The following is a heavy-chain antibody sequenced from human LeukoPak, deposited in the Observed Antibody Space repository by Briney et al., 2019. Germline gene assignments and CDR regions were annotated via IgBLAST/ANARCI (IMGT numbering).Heavy chain of an antibody. CDR1: GFTFSSYS. J-gene: IGHJ4*02. D-gene: IGHD3-22*01. CDR2: ISSSSSSYI. V-gene: IGHV3-21*01. CDR3: ARLSYYYDSSGYYLEGFDY. Sequence: PGGSLRLSCAASGFTFSSYSMNWVRQAPGKGLEWVSSISSSSSSYIYYADSVKGRFTISRDNAKNSLYLQMNSLRAEDTAVYYCARLSYYYDSSGYYLEGFDYWGQGTLVTVSS.